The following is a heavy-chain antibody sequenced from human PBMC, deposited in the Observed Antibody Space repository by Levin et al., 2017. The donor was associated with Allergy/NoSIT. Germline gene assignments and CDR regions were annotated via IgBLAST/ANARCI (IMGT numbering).Heavy chain of an antibody. CDR2: ISYDGSNK. D-gene: IGHD6-13*01. CDR3: ARERARQQLVYLWGY. Sequence: GGSLRLSCAASGFTFSSYAMHWVRQAPGKGLEWVAVISYDGSNKYYADSVKGRFTISRDNSKNTLYLQMNSLRAEDTAVYYCARERARQQLVYLWGYWGQGTLVTVSS. V-gene: IGHV3-30-3*01. J-gene: IGHJ4*02. CDR1: GFTFSSYA.